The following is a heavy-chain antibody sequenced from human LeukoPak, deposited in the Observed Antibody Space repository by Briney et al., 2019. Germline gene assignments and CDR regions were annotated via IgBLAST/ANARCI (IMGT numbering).Heavy chain of an antibody. CDR3: VRDRNALQFLDF. Sequence: GRSLRLSCAASGFTFRIFGMHWVRQAPGKGLEWVAVIWYDGSEKYYADSVKGRFIISRDNSKNMLYLQTNSLRAEDTAVYYCVRDRNALQFLDFWGQGTVVTVSS. D-gene: IGHD3-3*01. J-gene: IGHJ4*02. V-gene: IGHV3-33*01. CDR1: GFTFRIFG. CDR2: IWYDGSEK.